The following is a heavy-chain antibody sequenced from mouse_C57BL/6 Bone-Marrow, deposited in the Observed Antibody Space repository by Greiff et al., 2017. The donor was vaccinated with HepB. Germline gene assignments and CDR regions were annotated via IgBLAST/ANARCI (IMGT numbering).Heavy chain of an antibody. CDR3: ARGPYPYYAMDY. V-gene: IGHV5-17*01. J-gene: IGHJ4*01. CDR1: GFTFSDYG. Sequence: EVKLVESGGGLVKPGGSLKLSCAASGFTFSDYGMHWVRQAPEKGLEWVAYISSGSSTIYYADTVKGRFTISRDNAKNTLFLQMTSLRSEDTAMYYCARGPYPYYAMDYWGQGTSVTVSS. CDR2: ISSGSSTI.